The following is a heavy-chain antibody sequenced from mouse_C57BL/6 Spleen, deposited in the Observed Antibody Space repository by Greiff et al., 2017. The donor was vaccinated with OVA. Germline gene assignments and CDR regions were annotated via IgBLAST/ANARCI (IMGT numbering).Heavy chain of an antibody. CDR2: ISDGGSYT. V-gene: IGHV5-4*01. Sequence: EVQLVESGGGLVKPGGSLKLSCAASGFTFSSYAMSWVRQTPEKRLEWVATISDGGSYTYYPDNVKGRFTISRDNAKNNLYLQMSHLKSVDTDRYYCARDTHYSGSSWYFDVCGTGTTVTVSS. J-gene: IGHJ1*03. CDR1: GFTFSSYA. D-gene: IGHD1-1*01. CDR3: ARDTHYSGSSWYFDV.